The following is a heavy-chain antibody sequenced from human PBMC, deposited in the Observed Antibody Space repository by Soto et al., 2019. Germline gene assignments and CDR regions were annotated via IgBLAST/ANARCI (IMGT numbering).Heavy chain of an antibody. J-gene: IGHJ4*02. D-gene: IGHD2-15*01. V-gene: IGHV3-53*01. CDR1: GFTVSSNY. CDR3: ARGGDYTGWYLFDY. Sequence: EVQLVESGGGLIQPGGSLRLSCAASGFTVSSNYMSWVRQAPGKGLEWVSVIYSGGGTSYADSVKGRFTISRDASKNTLYLQMISLRAEDTAVYYCARGGDYTGWYLFDYWGQGTLVTVSS. CDR2: IYSGGGT.